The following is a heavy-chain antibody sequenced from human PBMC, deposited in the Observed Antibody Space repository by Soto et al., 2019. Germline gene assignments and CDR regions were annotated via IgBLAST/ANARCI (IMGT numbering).Heavy chain of an antibody. J-gene: IGHJ6*03. Sequence: QVQLVESGGGLVKPGGSLRLSCAASGFTFSDYYMSWIRQAPGQGLEWVSYISSSGGTIYYADSVKGRFTISRDNAKNSLYLQMDSLRAEDTAVYYCARLASAAIYYYYYMDVGGKGTAFIV. D-gene: IGHD2-2*01. CDR3: ARLASAAIYYYYYMDV. CDR2: ISSSGGTI. CDR1: GFTFSDYY. V-gene: IGHV3-11*01.